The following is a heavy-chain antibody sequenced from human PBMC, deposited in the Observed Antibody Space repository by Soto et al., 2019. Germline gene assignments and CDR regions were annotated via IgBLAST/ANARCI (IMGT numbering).Heavy chain of an antibody. Sequence: ASVKVSCKASGYTFTSYGISWVRQAPGQGLEWMGWISAYNGNTNYAQKLQGRVTMTTDTSTSTAYMGLRSLRSDDTAVYYCARGLKYSYGQNYYYYGMDVWGQGTTVTVSS. CDR3: ARGLKYSYGQNYYYYGMDV. CDR1: GYTFTSYG. CDR2: ISAYNGNT. J-gene: IGHJ6*02. D-gene: IGHD5-18*01. V-gene: IGHV1-18*01.